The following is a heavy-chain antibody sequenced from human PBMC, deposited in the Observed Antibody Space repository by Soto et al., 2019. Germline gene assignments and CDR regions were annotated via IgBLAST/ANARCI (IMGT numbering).Heavy chain of an antibody. D-gene: IGHD5-12*01. CDR2: INGGDTP. J-gene: IGHJ4*02. CDR1: GFTVSNNY. Sequence: VQLVESGGGLVQPGGSLSLSCAASGFTVSNNYMSWVRQAPGEGLEWFSVINGGDTPYYADSVKGRFTISPHNSKNTLFLQMSGLRTEDTAVYYCARLDYSGYDCGQGTLVTVSS. CDR3: ARLDYSGYD. V-gene: IGHV3-53*04.